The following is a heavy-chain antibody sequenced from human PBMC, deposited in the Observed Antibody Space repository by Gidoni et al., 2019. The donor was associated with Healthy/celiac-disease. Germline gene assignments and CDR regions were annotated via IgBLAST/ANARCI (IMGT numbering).Heavy chain of an antibody. J-gene: IGHJ4*02. CDR2: IYYSGST. CDR1: GGSISSYY. V-gene: IGHV4-59*01. Sequence: VQLQESGPGLVKPSETLSLTCTVSGGSISSYYWSWIRQPPGKGLEWIGYIYYSGSTNYNPSLKSRVTISVDTSKNQFSLKLSSVTAADTAVYYCARGSYYYDSSGYGYWGQGTLVTVSS. CDR3: ARGSYYYDSSGYGY. D-gene: IGHD3-22*01.